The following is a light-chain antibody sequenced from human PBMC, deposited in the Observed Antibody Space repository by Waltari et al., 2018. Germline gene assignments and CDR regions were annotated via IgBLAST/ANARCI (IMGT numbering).Light chain of an antibody. V-gene: IGKV1-16*01. CDR2: AAS. CDR3: QHYHGDPLT. J-gene: IGKJ2*01. Sequence: DIQMTQSPSSLSASVGDRVTITCRASQDISKYLVWFQQKPGKAPKSLIYAASSLQSGVPSRFGGSGSGTDFTLTISSLQPADFATYYCQHYHGDPLTFGQGTKLEIK. CDR1: QDISKY.